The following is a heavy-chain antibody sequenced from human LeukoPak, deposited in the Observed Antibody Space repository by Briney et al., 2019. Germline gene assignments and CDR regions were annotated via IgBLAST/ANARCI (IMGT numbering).Heavy chain of an antibody. CDR1: GASIRHYY. CDR2: IDPSGGT. V-gene: IGHV4-4*07. CDR3: AKEGAAPGPDFDY. D-gene: IGHD6-13*01. Sequence: SETLSLTCTVSGASIRHYYWSWIRQPAGKGLEWIGRIDPSGGTNYNPSLKSRVTMSIDTSKNQFALKLNSVTAADTAVYYCAKEGAAPGPDFDYWGQGTLVIVSS. J-gene: IGHJ4*02.